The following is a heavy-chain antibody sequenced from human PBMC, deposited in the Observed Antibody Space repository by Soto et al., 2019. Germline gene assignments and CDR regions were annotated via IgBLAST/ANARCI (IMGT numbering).Heavy chain of an antibody. D-gene: IGHD3-10*01. Sequence: GGSLRLSCAASGFTFISYAMSWVLQAPGKGLEWVSAISGSGGSTYYADSVKGRFTISRDNSKNTLYLQMNSLRAEDTAVYYCAKDLLTMVRGVYLFDYWGKGTLVTVSS. CDR3: AKDLLTMVRGVYLFDY. V-gene: IGHV3-23*01. CDR2: ISGSGGST. J-gene: IGHJ4*02. CDR1: GFTFISYA.